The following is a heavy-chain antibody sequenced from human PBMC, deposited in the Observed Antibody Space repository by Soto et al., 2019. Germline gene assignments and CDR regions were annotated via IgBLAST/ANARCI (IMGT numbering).Heavy chain of an antibody. J-gene: IGHJ4*02. CDR3: AHLNSGYDDY. V-gene: IGHV1-69*13. CDR1: GGTFSSYS. Sequence: GDSVKVSCKASGGTFSSYSISWVRQAPGQGLEWMGGIIPIFGTANYAQKFQGRVTITADESTSTAYMELSSLRSEDTAVYYCAHLNSGYDDYWGQGTLVTVSS. CDR2: IIPIFGTA. D-gene: IGHD5-12*01.